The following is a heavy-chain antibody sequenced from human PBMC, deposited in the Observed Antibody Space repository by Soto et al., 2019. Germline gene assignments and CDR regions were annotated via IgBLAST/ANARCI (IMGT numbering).Heavy chain of an antibody. CDR1: GGSISSYY. D-gene: IGHD4-17*01. J-gene: IGHJ4*02. Sequence: SETLSLTCTVSGGSISSYYWSWIPQPPGKVLEWIGYIYYSGSTNYNPSLKSRVTISVDTSKNQFSLKLSSVTAADTAVYYCARAGGMATVTPLFDYWGQGTLVTVSS. CDR3: ARAGGMATVTPLFDY. CDR2: IYYSGST. V-gene: IGHV4-59*01.